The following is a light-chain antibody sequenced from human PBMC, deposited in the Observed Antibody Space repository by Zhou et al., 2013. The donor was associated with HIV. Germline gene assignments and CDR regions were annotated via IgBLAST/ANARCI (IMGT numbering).Light chain of an antibody. CDR2: AAS. V-gene: IGKV1-NL1*01. CDR3: QQFYTFPRT. Sequence: DIQMTQSPSSLSASVGDRVIITCRASQGIDNSLAWYQQTPGKAPKLLLYAASRLQSGVPSRFSGSGSGTDYTLTISSLQPEDFATYYCQQFYTFPRTFGQGTRVEIK. J-gene: IGKJ1*01. CDR1: QGIDNS.